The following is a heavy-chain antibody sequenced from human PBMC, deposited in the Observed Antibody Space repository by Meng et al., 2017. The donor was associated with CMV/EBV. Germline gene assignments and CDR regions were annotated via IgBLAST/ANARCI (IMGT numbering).Heavy chain of an antibody. Sequence: GESLKISCAASGFTFSSYEMNWVRQAPGKGLEWVSYISSSGSTIYYADSVKGRFTISRDNAKNSLYLQMNSLRAEDTAVYYCATNAYVVVPAATDYFDYWGQGTLVTVSS. CDR1: GFTFSSYE. D-gene: IGHD2-2*01. CDR2: ISSSGSTI. J-gene: IGHJ4*02. V-gene: IGHV3-48*03. CDR3: ATNAYVVVPAATDYFDY.